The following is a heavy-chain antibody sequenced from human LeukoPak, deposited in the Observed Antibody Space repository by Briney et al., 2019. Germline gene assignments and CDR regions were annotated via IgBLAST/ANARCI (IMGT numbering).Heavy chain of an antibody. CDR2: INHSGST. Sequence: SETLSLTCAVYGGSFSGYYWSWIRQPPGKGLEWIGEINHSGSTNYNPSLKSRVTISVDTSKNQFSLKLSSVTAADTAVYHCARVEYWIRGVIDYWGQGTLVTVSS. V-gene: IGHV4-34*01. CDR1: GGSFSGYY. J-gene: IGHJ4*02. CDR3: ARVEYWIRGVIDY. D-gene: IGHD3-10*01.